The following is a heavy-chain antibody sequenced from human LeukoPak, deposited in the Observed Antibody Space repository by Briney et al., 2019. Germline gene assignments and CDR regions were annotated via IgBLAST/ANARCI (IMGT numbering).Heavy chain of an antibody. D-gene: IGHD3-22*01. CDR3: ASTENYYDSRALGY. V-gene: IGHV3-48*01. CDR2: ISSSSSTI. Sequence: GGSLRLSCAASGFTFSSYSMNWVRQAPGKGLEWLSYISSSSSTIYYADSVKGRFTISRDDAKNSLYLQMNSLRAEDTAVYYCASTENYYDSRALGYWGQGTLVTVSS. CDR1: GFTFSSYS. J-gene: IGHJ4*02.